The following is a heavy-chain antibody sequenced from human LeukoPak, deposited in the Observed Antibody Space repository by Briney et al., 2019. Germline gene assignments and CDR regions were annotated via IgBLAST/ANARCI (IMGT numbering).Heavy chain of an antibody. V-gene: IGHV3-49*04. CDR1: EFTFRDHA. J-gene: IGHJ6*02. CDR2: IRNEAFRGTT. D-gene: IGHD5-12*01. CDR3: TRGGIVATIGYGMDV. Sequence: GGSLRLSCTGSEFTFRDHALSWVCQAPGKGLERVGLIRNEAFRGTTEYAASVEGRFSISRDNSKSIAYLQMNSLQTEDTAVYYCTRGGIVATIGYGMDVWGQGTTVTVSS.